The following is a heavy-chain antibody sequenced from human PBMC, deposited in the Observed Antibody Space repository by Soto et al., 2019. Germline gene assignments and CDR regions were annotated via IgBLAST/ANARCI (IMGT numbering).Heavy chain of an antibody. D-gene: IGHD3-22*01. CDR2: IHYRGNT. Sequence: QVQLQESGPGLVKPSQTLSLTCSVSGGSVNSGGYYWSWIRQHPGKGLEWIGYIHYRGNTYYNPSLTSRVTTSLDTSQNQFSLKLSSVTAADTAVYYCARDVSYDGSGWANWFDPWGQGTLVTVSS. CDR1: GGSVNSGGYY. V-gene: IGHV4-31*03. CDR3: ARDVSYDGSGWANWFDP. J-gene: IGHJ5*02.